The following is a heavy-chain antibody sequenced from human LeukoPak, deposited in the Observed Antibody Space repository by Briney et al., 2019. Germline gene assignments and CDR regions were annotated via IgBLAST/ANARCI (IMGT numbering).Heavy chain of an antibody. CDR3: ARDRAVAGTEGYFQH. V-gene: IGHV3-21*01. CDR2: ISSTGSYI. CDR1: GFNLNSYM. J-gene: IGHJ1*01. D-gene: IGHD6-19*01. Sequence: KTGGSLRLSCAASGFNLNSYMLNWVRQAPGKGLEWVSSISSTGSYIYYADSVKGRFTISRDNSKNTLYLQMNSLRAEDTAVYYCARDRAVAGTEGYFQHWGQGTLVTVSS.